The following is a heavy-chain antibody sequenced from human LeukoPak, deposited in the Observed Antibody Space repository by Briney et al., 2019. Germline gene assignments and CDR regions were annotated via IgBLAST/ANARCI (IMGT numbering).Heavy chain of an antibody. CDR3: ARAEEKFSTSWHIGPLDY. J-gene: IGHJ4*02. Sequence: SETLSLTCAVSGGSISSSDWWSWVRQPPGRGLEWIGYIWRSDHTNYNPSLKSRVTISLDKSKNQFSLKLSSVTAADTAVYYCARAEEKFSTSWHIGPLDYWGQGALVTVSS. CDR2: IWRSDHT. V-gene: IGHV4-4*02. D-gene: IGHD6-13*01. CDR1: GGSISSSDW.